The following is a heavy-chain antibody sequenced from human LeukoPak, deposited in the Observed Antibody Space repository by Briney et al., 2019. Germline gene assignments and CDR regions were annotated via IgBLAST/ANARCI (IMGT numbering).Heavy chain of an antibody. V-gene: IGHV3-30-3*01. D-gene: IGHD3-10*01. CDR3: ARESGLKD. J-gene: IGHJ4*02. CDR2: ISYDGSNK. CDR1: GFTFSSYA. Sequence: SXXXSCAXSGFTFSSYAMHWVRQAPGKGLEWVAVISYDGSNKYYADSVKGRFTISRDNSKNTLYLQMNSLRAEDTAVYYCARESGLKDWGQGTLVTASS.